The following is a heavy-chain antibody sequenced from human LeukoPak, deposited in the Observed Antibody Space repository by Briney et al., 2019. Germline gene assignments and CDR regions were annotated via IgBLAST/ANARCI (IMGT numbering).Heavy chain of an antibody. J-gene: IGHJ4*02. D-gene: IGHD2-8*01. V-gene: IGHV4-34*01. CDR3: ASLGRTNPPH. CDR1: GGSFSGYY. Sequence: SETLSLTCAVYGGSFSGYYWSWIRQPPGKGLEWIGEINHSGSTNYNPSLKSRVTISVDTSKNQFSLKLSSVTAADTAVYYCASLGRTNPPHWGQGTLDTVSS. CDR2: INHSGST.